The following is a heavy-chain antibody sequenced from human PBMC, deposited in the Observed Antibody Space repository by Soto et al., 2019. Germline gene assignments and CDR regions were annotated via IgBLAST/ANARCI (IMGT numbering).Heavy chain of an antibody. CDR3: AHRPSYCSGGSCYSGFCY. V-gene: IGHV2-5*02. J-gene: IGHJ4*02. CDR1: GFSLSTSGVG. Sequence: QITLKESGPPLVKPTQTLTLTCTFSGFSLSTSGVGVGWIRQHPGKALEWLALIYWDDDKRYSPSLKSRLTITKDPSKNPVVITMTNMDPVDTATYDCAHRPSYCSGGSCYSGFCYWGQVTLFTVSS. CDR2: IYWDDDK. D-gene: IGHD2-15*01.